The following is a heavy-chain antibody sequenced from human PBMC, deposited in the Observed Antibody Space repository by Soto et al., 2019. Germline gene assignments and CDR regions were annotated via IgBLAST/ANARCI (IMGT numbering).Heavy chain of an antibody. CDR1: GGSISSYY. CDR3: ARADYRDYVGLVQH. V-gene: IGHV4-59*08. D-gene: IGHD4-17*01. Sequence: SETLSLTCTVSGGSISSYYWSWIRQPPGKGLEWIGYIYYSGSTNYNPSLKSRVTISVDTSKNQFSLKLSSVTAADTAVYYCARADYRDYVGLVQHWGQGPLVTVSS. J-gene: IGHJ1*01. CDR2: IYYSGST.